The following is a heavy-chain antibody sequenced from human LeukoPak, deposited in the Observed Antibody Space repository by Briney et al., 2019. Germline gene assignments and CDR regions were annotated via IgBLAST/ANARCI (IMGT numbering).Heavy chain of an antibody. CDR2: IYPGDSDT. CDR1: GYSFTSYW. J-gene: IGHJ4*02. V-gene: IGHV5-51*01. CDR3: ARLDGYTVTTEGYYFDY. Sequence: GESLKISCKGSGYSFTSYWIGRVRQMPGKGLEWMGIIYPGDSDTRYSPSFQGQVTISADKSISTAYLQWSSLKASDTAMYYCARLDGYTVTTEGYYFDYWGQGTLVTVSS. D-gene: IGHD4-17*01.